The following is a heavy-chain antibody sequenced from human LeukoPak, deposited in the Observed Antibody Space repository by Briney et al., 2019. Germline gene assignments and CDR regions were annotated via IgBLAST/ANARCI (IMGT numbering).Heavy chain of an antibody. D-gene: IGHD6-13*01. Sequence: ASVKVSCKASGYTFTSYYMHWVRQAPGQGLEWMGIINPSGGSTSYAQKFQGRVTMTRDTSTSTAYMELSSLRSEDTAVYYCARDPCTSWYGKYYFDYWGQGTLVTVSS. J-gene: IGHJ4*02. V-gene: IGHV1-46*01. CDR3: ARDPCTSWYGKYYFDY. CDR2: INPSGGST. CDR1: GYTFTSYY.